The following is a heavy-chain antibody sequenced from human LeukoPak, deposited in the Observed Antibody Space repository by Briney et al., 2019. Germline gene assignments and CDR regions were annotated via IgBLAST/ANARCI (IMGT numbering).Heavy chain of an antibody. CDR2: IRSKANDHAT. J-gene: IGHJ4*02. D-gene: IGHD4-17*01. V-gene: IGHV3-73*01. Sequence: GGSLRLSCAGSGFTFSGSAMHWVRQSPGKGLEWVGRIRSKANDHATAYAASVRGRFTISRDDSENTAYLQMNSLKTEDTAIYYCTRRLITTVNDYWGQGTLVTVSS. CDR1: GFTFSGSA. CDR3: TRRLITTVNDY.